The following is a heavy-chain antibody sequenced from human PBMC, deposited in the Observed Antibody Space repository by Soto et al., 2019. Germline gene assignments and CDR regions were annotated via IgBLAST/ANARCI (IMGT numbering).Heavy chain of an antibody. D-gene: IGHD3-22*01. CDR1: GFTFSTYA. V-gene: IGHV3-23*01. J-gene: IGHJ4*02. CDR2: ISASGGST. Sequence: GGSLRLSCAASGFTFSTYAMTWVRQAPGKGLEWVSAISASGGSTYYADSVKGRFTISRGNSKNTLYLQMNSLRVEDTAVYYCAKNLYYYDVSGLHWGQGTLVTVSS. CDR3: AKNLYYYDVSGLH.